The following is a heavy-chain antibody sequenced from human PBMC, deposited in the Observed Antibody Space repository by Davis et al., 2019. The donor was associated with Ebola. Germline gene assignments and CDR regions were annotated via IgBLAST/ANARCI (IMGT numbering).Heavy chain of an antibody. J-gene: IGHJ4*02. CDR1: GYTFTSYA. CDR2: IIPLFGIP. D-gene: IGHD3-10*01. CDR3: AIAASGNFYFDY. Sequence: AASVKVSCKASGYTFTSYAISWVRQAPGQGLEWMGGIIPLFGIPKYVQKFQGRVTFTADKSTSTAYLELSSLRSEDTAVYYCAIAASGNFYFDYWGQGSLVTVSS. V-gene: IGHV1-69*10.